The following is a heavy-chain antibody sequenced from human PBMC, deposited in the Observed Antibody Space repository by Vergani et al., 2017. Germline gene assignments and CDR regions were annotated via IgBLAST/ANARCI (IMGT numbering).Heavy chain of an antibody. Sequence: QVQLQESGPGLVKPSETLSLTCTVSGGSISSYYWSWIRQPPGKGLEWIGYIYYSGSTNYNPSLKSRVTISVDTSKNQFSLKLSSVTAADTAVYYCARDPGLRELIYYYYGMDVWGQGTTVTVSS. D-gene: IGHD1-26*01. CDR3: ARDPGLRELIYYYYGMDV. CDR1: GGSISSYY. J-gene: IGHJ6*02. CDR2: IYYSGST. V-gene: IGHV4-59*01.